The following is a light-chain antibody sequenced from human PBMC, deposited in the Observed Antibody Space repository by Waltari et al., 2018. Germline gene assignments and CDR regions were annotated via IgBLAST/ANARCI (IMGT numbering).Light chain of an antibody. J-gene: IGKJ4*01. Sequence: DIQVTQSPSSLSAPVGDRVSITCRASQNIGNNLNWYQQQPGRAPKLLIYDVSSLNSGVPSRFRGSSSGTEFTLTISSLQPEDFATYYCQQSFTIPVAFGGGTKVDI. CDR2: DVS. CDR1: QNIGNN. V-gene: IGKV1-39*01. CDR3: QQSFTIPVA.